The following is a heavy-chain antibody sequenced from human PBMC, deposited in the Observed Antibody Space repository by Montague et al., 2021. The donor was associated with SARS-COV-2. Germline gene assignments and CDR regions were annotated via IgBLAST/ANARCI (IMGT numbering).Heavy chain of an antibody. V-gene: IGHV4-59*01. J-gene: IGHJ6*02. D-gene: IGHD4-23*01. CDR3: ARGGGNSADHYYDGMDV. CDR1: GGPISRNY. Sequence: SETLSLTCTVSGGPISRNYWNWIRQPPGKGLGRIGYTYNSGTTNCNPSLKSRATMSVDTSKNQFSLKLNSVTAADTAVFYCARGGGNSADHYYDGMDVWGLGTTVTVSS. CDR2: TYNSGTT.